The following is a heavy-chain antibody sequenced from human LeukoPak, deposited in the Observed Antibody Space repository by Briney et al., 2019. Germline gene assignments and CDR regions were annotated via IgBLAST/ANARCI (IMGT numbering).Heavy chain of an antibody. D-gene: IGHD6-6*01. V-gene: IGHV4-31*03. CDR2: MYYSGST. Sequence: PSETLSLTCTVSGGSISSGGYYWSWIRQHPGKGLEWIGYMYYSGSTHYNPTLKSRVTISVCTTKKQFSLILGSVTAADTAVYYCAREYSSSSGAFDIWGQGTMVTVSS. CDR1: GGSISSGGYY. J-gene: IGHJ3*02. CDR3: AREYSSSSGAFDI.